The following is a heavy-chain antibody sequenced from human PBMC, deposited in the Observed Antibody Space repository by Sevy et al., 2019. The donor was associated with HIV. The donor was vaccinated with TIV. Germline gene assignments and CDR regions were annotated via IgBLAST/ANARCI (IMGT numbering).Heavy chain of an antibody. CDR3: ARGGYTAMGDFDY. D-gene: IGHD5-18*01. CDR1: GFIFSSYT. Sequence: GGSLRLSCAPSGFIFSSYTMNWVRQAPGKGLEWVSSISSGGTDMYYADSVKGRITISTDNAKNSLCLQMNSLRAEDTAVYYCARGGYTAMGDFDYWGQGTQVTVSS. CDR2: ISSGGTDM. V-gene: IGHV3-21*06. J-gene: IGHJ4*02.